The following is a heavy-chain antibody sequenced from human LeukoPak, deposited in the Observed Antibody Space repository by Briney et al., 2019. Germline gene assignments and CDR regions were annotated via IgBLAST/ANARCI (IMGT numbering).Heavy chain of an antibody. J-gene: IGHJ4*02. CDR3: ARVLNWNDNRGDFDY. CDR2: INGGSGNT. Sequence: GASVKVSCKASGYTFTNYAIHWVRQAPGQRLEWMGWINGGSGNTKYSQKFQGRVTITRDTSASTAYMELSSLRSEDTAVYYCARVLNWNDNRGDFDYWGQGTLVTVSP. V-gene: IGHV1-3*01. D-gene: IGHD1-20*01. CDR1: GYTFTNYA.